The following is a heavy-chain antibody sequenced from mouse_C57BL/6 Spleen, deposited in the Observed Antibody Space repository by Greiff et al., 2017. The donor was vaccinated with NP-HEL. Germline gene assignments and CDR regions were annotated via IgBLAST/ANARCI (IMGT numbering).Heavy chain of an antibody. J-gene: IGHJ4*01. V-gene: IGHV8-8*01. Sequence: QVTLKVSGPGILQPSQTLSLTCSFSGFSLSTFGMGVGWIRQPSGKGLEWLAHIWWDDDKYYNPALKSRLTISKDTSKNQVFLKIANVDTADTATYYCARNWGYYSNYESAMDYWGQGTSVTVSS. CDR1: GFSLSTFGMG. D-gene: IGHD2-5*01. CDR3: ARNWGYYSNYESAMDY. CDR2: IWWDDDK.